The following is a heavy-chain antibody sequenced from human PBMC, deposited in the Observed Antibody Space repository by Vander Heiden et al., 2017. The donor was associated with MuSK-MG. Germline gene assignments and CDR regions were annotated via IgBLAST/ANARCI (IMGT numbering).Heavy chain of an antibody. Sequence: EVQLVESGGGLVQPGGSLRLSCAASGFTVSSNYMSWVRQAPGKGLEWVSVIYSGGSTYYADSVKCRFTISRHNSKNTLYLQMNSLRAEDTAVYYCARSTQAVAGKPDYFDYWGQGTLVTVSS. CDR3: ARSTQAVAGKPDYFDY. J-gene: IGHJ4*02. CDR2: IYSGGST. V-gene: IGHV3-53*04. D-gene: IGHD6-19*01. CDR1: GFTVSSNY.